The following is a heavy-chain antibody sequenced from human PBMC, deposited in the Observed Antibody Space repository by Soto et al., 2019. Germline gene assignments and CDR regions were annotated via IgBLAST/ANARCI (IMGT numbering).Heavy chain of an antibody. CDR2: IWYDGSND. D-gene: IGHD1-26*01. V-gene: IGHV3-33*01. CDR3: ARDRWEFQLFYYGLDV. CDR1: GFTCSNYG. Sequence: PGGSLRLSCAASGFTCSNYGMHWVRQAPGKGLEWVAIIWYDGSNDYYVDSVKGRFTISRDNSKNTLSLQMNSLRAEDTAVYYCARDRWEFQLFYYGLDVWGQGTTVTVSS. J-gene: IGHJ6*02.